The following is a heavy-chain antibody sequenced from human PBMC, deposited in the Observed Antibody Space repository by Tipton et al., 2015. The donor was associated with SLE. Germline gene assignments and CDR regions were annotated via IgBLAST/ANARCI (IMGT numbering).Heavy chain of an antibody. CDR1: GGSISSGDYY. CDR3: ARRDGYSSIWNWFDP. Sequence: TLSLTCTVSGGSISSGDYYWSWIRQPPGKGLEWIGYIYYSGSTYYNPSLKSRVTISVDTSKNQFSLKVSSVTAADTAVYYCARRDGYSSIWNWFDPWGQGTLVNVSS. D-gene: IGHD6-13*01. CDR2: IYYSGST. J-gene: IGHJ5*02. V-gene: IGHV4-30-4*01.